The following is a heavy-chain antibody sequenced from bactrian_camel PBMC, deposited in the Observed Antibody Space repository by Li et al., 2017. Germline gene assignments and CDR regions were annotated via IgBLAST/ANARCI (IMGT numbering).Heavy chain of an antibody. D-gene: IGHD6*01. Sequence: HVQLVESGGGSVQTGGSLRLSCTVSGVTIADSDMGWYRHVPGVGCDLVSTISRDGDTLYVDSVKGRFTISRDILKKTLDLQMNSLKSEDTAMYYCAVSAYGLTCSEFSYWGQGTQVTVS. J-gene: IGHJ6*01. CDR2: ISRDGDT. V-gene: IGHV3S55*01. CDR1: GVTIADSD. CDR3: AVSAYGLTCSEFSY.